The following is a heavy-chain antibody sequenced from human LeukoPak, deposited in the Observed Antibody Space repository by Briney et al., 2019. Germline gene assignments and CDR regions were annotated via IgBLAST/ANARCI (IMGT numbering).Heavy chain of an antibody. D-gene: IGHD3-22*01. CDR2: ISYDGSNK. Sequence: GGSLRLSCAASGLTFSSYAMHWVRQAPGKGLEWVAVISYDGSNKYYADSVKGRFTSSRDNSKNTLYLQMNSLRAEDTAVYYCARDYTARYYDSSGYPHYWGQGTLVTVSS. V-gene: IGHV3-30*04. CDR1: GLTFSSYA. J-gene: IGHJ4*02. CDR3: ARDYTARYYDSSGYPHY.